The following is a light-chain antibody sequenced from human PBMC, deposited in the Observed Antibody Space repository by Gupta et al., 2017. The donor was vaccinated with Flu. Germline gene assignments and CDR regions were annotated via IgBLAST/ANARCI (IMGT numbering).Light chain of an antibody. Sequence: QSVLPQPPSASGTPGPWFTISCPGSSSNIGSTTVNWYQQLPGTAPKLLMYSNSQLPSGVPDRYSGSKSGTSASLAISGLQSEDEADYYCAAWDDSLNAWVFGGGTKLTVL. J-gene: IGLJ3*02. V-gene: IGLV1-44*01. CDR2: SNS. CDR1: SSNIGSTT. CDR3: AAWDDSLNAWV.